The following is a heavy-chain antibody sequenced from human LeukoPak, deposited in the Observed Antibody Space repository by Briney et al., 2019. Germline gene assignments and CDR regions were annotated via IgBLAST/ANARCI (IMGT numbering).Heavy chain of an antibody. V-gene: IGHV4-59*01. Sequence: SETLSLTRSVSGGSISSYYWTWIRQPPGKGLEWIGYRYYSGGTTYNPSLKSRVTISVDTSKSQFSLKLISVTAADTAIYYCARVRGDFETDWGQGTLVTVSS. D-gene: IGHD3-16*01. CDR3: ARVRGDFETD. CDR2: RYYSGGT. CDR1: GGSISSYY. J-gene: IGHJ1*01.